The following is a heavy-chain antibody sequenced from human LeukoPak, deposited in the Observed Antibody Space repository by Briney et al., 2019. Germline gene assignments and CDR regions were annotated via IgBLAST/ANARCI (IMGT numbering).Heavy chain of an antibody. CDR2: ISGSGGST. J-gene: IGHJ4*02. Sequence: GGSLRLSCAASGFTFSRYDMSWVRQAPGKGLEWVSAISGSGGSTYYAGSVKGRFTISRDNSKNMVYLQMNSLRAEDTAVYYCAKDDTSSWYDYWGQGTLVTVSS. D-gene: IGHD6-13*01. CDR3: AKDDTSSWYDY. CDR1: GFTFSRYD. V-gene: IGHV3-23*01.